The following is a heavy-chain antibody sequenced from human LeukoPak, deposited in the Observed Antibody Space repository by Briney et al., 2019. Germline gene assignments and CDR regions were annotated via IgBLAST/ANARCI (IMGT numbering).Heavy chain of an antibody. CDR1: GGSISSSSYY. D-gene: IGHD3/OR15-3a*01. CDR3: ARQTGSGLFILP. V-gene: IGHV4-39*01. CDR2: IYYSGNT. Sequence: SETLSLTCTVSGGSISSSSYYWGWIRQPPGKGLEWIGSIYYSGNTYYNASLKSQVSISVDTSKNQFSLRLTSVTAADTAVYYCARQTGSGLFILPGGQGTLVTVSS. J-gene: IGHJ4*02.